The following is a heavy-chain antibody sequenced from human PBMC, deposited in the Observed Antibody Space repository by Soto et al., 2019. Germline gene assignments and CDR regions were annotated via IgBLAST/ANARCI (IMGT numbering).Heavy chain of an antibody. D-gene: IGHD3-10*01. V-gene: IGHV1-18*01. CDR3: ARANMVRGVITPSYYSYGMDV. CDR2: ISAYNGNT. Sequence: QVQLVQSGAEVKKPGASVKVSCKASGYTFTSYGISWVRQPPGQGLGWMGWISAYNGNTNYAQKLLGRVTMTTDTSTSTAYMELRSLRSDDTAVYYCARANMVRGVITPSYYSYGMDVWGQGATVTVSS. J-gene: IGHJ6*02. CDR1: GYTFTSYG.